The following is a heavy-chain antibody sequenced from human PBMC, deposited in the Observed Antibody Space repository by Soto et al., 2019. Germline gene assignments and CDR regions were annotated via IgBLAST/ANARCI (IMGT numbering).Heavy chain of an antibody. V-gene: IGHV4-34*01. CDR1: GGSFSGYY. J-gene: IGHJ4*02. CDR2: INYSGNT. D-gene: IGHD3-10*01. Sequence: QVQLQQWGAGLLKPSGTLSLTCAVYGGSFSGYYWTWIRQPPGKGLEWIGEINYSGNTNENPSLKSRVTISVDTSKNQFSLKLRSVTAADTAIYYCARGVTMVQGDAPDKYYFDSWGRGGLVTVSS. CDR3: ARGVTMVQGDAPDKYYFDS.